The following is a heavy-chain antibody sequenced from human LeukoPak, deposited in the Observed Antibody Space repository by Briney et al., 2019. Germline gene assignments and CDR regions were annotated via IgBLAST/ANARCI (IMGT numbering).Heavy chain of an antibody. J-gene: IGHJ1*01. CDR2: ISGSGAGT. V-gene: IGHV3-23*01. CDR1: EFTFSSYA. CDR3: ARAVYYDILTGYSRIQH. Sequence: GGSLRLSCAASEFTFSSYAMSWVRQAPGKGLEWVSAISGSGAGTYYADSVKGRFTISRDNSKNTLYLQMNSLRAEDTAVYYCARAVYYDILTGYSRIQHWGQGTLVPVSS. D-gene: IGHD3-9*01.